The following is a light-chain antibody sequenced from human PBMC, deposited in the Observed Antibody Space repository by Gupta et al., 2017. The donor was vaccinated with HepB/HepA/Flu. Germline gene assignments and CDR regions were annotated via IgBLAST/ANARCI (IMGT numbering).Light chain of an antibody. V-gene: IGKV3-15*01. Sequence: TVLTQSPDTLSVSPGARATLTCRASQTVRNNLAWYQQTHGPTPRLLSYGSSTRATGIPARFSGSGSGTKFTITIDSLQSEDYAMYYGHQYNDWWTLGHGTKVELK. CDR2: GSS. J-gene: IGKJ1*01. CDR1: QTVRNN. CDR3: HQYNDWWT.